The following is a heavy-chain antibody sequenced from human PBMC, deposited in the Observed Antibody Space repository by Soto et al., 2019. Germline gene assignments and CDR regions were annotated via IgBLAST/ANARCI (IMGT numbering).Heavy chain of an antibody. J-gene: IGHJ3*02. Sequence: QLQLQESGPGLVKPSETLSLTCTVSGGSISSSSHYWGWIRQPPGKGLEWIGSIYYSGSTYYNPSLKSRLTISVDTSKNQFSLRLSSVTAADTAVYYCASSDCSSTSCYPGGAFDIWGQGTMVTVSS. CDR3: ASSDCSSTSCYPGGAFDI. D-gene: IGHD2-2*01. V-gene: IGHV4-39*01. CDR1: GGSISSSSHY. CDR2: IYYSGST.